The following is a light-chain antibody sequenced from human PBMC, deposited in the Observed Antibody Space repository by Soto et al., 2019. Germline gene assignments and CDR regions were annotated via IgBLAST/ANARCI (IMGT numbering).Light chain of an antibody. J-gene: IGKJ1*01. CDR2: AAS. V-gene: IGKV1-8*01. CDR3: QQYYSYPRT. CDR1: QGISSY. Sequence: AIRMTQSTSSLSASTGDRVTITCRASQGISSYLAWYQQKPGKAPDLLIYAASTLQTGVPSRFSGSGYGTDFNLTISCLQSEDFATYYCQQYYSYPRTFGQGTKVDIK.